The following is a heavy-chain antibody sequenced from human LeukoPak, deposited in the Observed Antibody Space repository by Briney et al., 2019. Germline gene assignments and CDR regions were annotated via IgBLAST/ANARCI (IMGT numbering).Heavy chain of an antibody. J-gene: IGHJ4*02. V-gene: IGHV3-74*01. D-gene: IGHD3-10*01. Sequence: GGSLRLACAASALTFSSYWMDWVRQAPAKGLVWVSRINSDGSSTSYADSVKGRFTISRDNAKNTLYLQMNSLRAEDTAVYYCARGHIGLSPKYWGQGTLVTVSS. CDR3: ARGHIGLSPKY. CDR2: INSDGSST. CDR1: ALTFSSYW.